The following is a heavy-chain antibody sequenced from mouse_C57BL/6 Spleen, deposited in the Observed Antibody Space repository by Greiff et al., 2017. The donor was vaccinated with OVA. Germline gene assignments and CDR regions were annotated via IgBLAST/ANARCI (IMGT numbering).Heavy chain of an antibody. V-gene: IGHV1-61*01. Sequence: QVQLKQPGAELVRPGSSVKLSCKASGYTFTSYWMDWVKQRPGQGLEWIGNIYPSDSETHYNQKFKDKATLTVDKSSSTAYMQLSSLTSEDSAVYYCARAFITTVVENYAMDYWGQGTSVTVSS. D-gene: IGHD1-1*01. CDR2: IYPSDSET. J-gene: IGHJ4*01. CDR1: GYTFTSYW. CDR3: ARAFITTVVENYAMDY.